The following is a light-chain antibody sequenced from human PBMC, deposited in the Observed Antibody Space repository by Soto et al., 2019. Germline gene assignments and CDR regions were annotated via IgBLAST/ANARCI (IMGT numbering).Light chain of an antibody. CDR1: QSVNNNY. J-gene: IGKJ5*01. CDR3: QRYDDSIT. Sequence: EIVLTQSPDTLSLSPGESATLSCRASQSVNNNYLAWYQQKPGRAPRLLIYGASNRATGIPDRFSVSGSGTDFTVTISRLEPEDFAVFYCQRYDDSITFGQGKRLEIE. CDR2: GAS. V-gene: IGKV3-20*01.